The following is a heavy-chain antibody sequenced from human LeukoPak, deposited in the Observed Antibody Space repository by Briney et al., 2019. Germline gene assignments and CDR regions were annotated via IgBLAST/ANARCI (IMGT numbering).Heavy chain of an antibody. V-gene: IGHV4-4*09. CDR1: GGSISGYY. Sequence: SETLSLTCTVSGGSISGYYWSWIRQPPGKGLEWIGYIYTSGSTNYNPSLKSRVTISVDTSKNQFSLKLSSVTAADTAVYYCARHGFTGRFDPWGQGTLVTVSS. J-gene: IGHJ5*02. CDR3: ARHGFTGRFDP. D-gene: IGHD3-10*01. CDR2: IYTSGST.